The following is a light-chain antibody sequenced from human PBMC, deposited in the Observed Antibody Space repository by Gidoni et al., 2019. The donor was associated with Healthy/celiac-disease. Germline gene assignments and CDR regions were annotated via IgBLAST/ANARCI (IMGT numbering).Light chain of an antibody. CDR1: QSVLYSSNNKNY. CDR2: WAS. Sequence: DIVMTKATASLAASMGERATINCKSSQSVLYSSNNKNYLAWYQQKPGQPPKLLIYWASTRESGVPDRFSGSGSGTDFTLTISSLQAEDVAVYYCQQYYSTPQTFXQXTKLEIK. CDR3: QQYYSTPQT. J-gene: IGKJ2*01. V-gene: IGKV4-1*01.